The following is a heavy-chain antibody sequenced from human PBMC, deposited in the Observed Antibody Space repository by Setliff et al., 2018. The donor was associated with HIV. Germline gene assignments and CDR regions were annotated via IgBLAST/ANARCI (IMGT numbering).Heavy chain of an antibody. CDR1: GGSISSGGYY. CDR3: ARSTRRVRSTVRDHYYYFMDV. J-gene: IGHJ6*03. D-gene: IGHD1-26*01. Sequence: SETLSLTCTVSGGSISSGGYYWSWIRQHPGKGLEWIGYIHYSGSTYYRPSLKGRVTISIDTSNNHFSLRLTSVTAADTAVYYCARSTRRVRSTVRDHYYYFMDVWGKGTTVTVSS. CDR2: IHYSGST. V-gene: IGHV4-31*03.